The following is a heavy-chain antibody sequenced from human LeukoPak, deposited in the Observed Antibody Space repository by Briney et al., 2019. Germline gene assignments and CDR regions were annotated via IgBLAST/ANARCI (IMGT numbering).Heavy chain of an antibody. D-gene: IGHD6-19*01. J-gene: IGHJ4*02. Sequence: GGSLRLSCAASGFTFSYYEMIWVRQAPGKGLEWVSYITGGSTTKNYADSVKGRFTISRDNAKNSLYLQMNSLRAEDTAVYYCARTVAGTIGADYWGQGTLVTVSS. V-gene: IGHV3-48*03. CDR2: ITGGSTTK. CDR1: GFTFSYYE. CDR3: ARTVAGTIGADY.